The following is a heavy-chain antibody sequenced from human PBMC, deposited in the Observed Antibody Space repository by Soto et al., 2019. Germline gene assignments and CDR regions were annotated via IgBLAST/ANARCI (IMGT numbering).Heavy chain of an antibody. CDR2: IHYSGST. CDR3: ARQSSYYDSSGYYPYYFDY. CDR1: GDSISSYY. Sequence: PSETLSLTCIVSGDSISSYYWSWIRQSPGKGLEWIGYIHYSGSTNYNPSLKSRVTISVDTSKNQFSLKLSSVTAADTAVYYCARQSSYYDSSGYYPYYFDYWGQGTLVTVSS. J-gene: IGHJ4*02. D-gene: IGHD3-22*01. V-gene: IGHV4-59*08.